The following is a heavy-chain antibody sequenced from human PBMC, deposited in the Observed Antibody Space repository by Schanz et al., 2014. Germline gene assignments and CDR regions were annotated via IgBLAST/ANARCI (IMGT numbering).Heavy chain of an antibody. CDR1: GFSFSSYS. J-gene: IGHJ6*02. D-gene: IGHD1-26*01. CDR3: AKDGFGGAPDV. CDR2: ISSGGTTI. Sequence: EVQLVESGGGLVQPGESLRLSCAVSGFSFSSYSMSWVRQAPGKGLEWIAYISSGGTTIYFADSVKGRFTISRDNSKKTVYLQMSSLRVEDTAIYYCAKDGFGGAPDVWGQGTMVTVSS. V-gene: IGHV3-23*04.